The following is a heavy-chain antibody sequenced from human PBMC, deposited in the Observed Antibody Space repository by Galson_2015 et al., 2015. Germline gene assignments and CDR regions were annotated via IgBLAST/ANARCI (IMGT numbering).Heavy chain of an antibody. CDR2: INSDGTDK. CDR1: GFTFSSDW. Sequence: SLRLSCAASGFTFSSDWMHWVRHAPGKGLVWVSRINSDGTDKTYADSVKGRFTISRDNAKNTLYLQMNSLRAEGTAVYYCARDPLWDRTVGFDYWGQGTLVTVSS. V-gene: IGHV3-74*01. CDR3: ARDPLWDRTVGFDY. D-gene: IGHD3-16*01. J-gene: IGHJ4*02.